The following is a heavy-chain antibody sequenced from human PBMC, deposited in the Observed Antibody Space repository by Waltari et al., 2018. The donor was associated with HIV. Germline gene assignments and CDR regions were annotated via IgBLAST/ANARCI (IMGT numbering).Heavy chain of an antibody. CDR2: IIPILGIA. CDR1: GGTFSSYA. D-gene: IGHD5-18*01. Sequence: QVQLVQSGAEVKKPGSSVKVSCKASGGTFSSYAISWVRQAPGQGLEWMGRIIPILGIANYAQKFQGRVTITADKSTSTAYMELSSLRSEDTAVYYCARGVSGYSYGTIDYWGQGTLVTVSS. V-gene: IGHV1-69*04. J-gene: IGHJ4*02. CDR3: ARGVSGYSYGTIDY.